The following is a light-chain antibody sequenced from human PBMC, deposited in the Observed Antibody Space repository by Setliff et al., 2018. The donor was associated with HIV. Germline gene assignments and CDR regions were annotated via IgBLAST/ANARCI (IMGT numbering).Light chain of an antibody. CDR3: TSYTSNSTPV. Sequence: QSALAQPASVSGSPGQTITISCTGTSSDIGGYNYVSWYQQHPGKAPKLMIHEVSNRPSGVSNRFSGSKSGNTASLTISGLQAEDEADYYCTSYTSNSTPVFGTGTKVTVL. V-gene: IGLV2-14*01. CDR2: EVS. CDR1: SSDIGGYNY. J-gene: IGLJ1*01.